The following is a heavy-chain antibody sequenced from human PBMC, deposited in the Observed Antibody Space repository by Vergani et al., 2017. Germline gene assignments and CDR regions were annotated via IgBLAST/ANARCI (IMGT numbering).Heavy chain of an antibody. CDR1: GFTFIDYW. Sequence: VQLVESGGGVVQPGGSLRLSCAASGFTFIDYWMYWVRQAPGKGLVWISHINIDGSSSTYADSVKGRFTLSRDNAKNTVYMQMNRLTVEDTGVYYCARNGMDVWGQGTTVIVSS. D-gene: IGHD2-8*01. J-gene: IGHJ6*02. CDR2: INIDGSSS. CDR3: ARNGMDV. V-gene: IGHV3-74*02.